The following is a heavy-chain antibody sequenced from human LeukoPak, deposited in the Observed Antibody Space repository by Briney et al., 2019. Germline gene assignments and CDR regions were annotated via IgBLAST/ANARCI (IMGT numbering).Heavy chain of an antibody. CDR3: AKEATYFGSYSDY. V-gene: IGHV3-30*02. CDR1: GFTFSSYG. J-gene: IGHJ4*02. Sequence: GGSLRLSCAASGFTFSSYGMHWVRQAPGKGLEWVAFIRYDGSNKYYADSVKGRFTISRDNSKNTLYLQMNSLRAEDTAVYYCAKEATYFGSYSDYWGQGTLVTVSS. D-gene: IGHD2/OR15-2a*01. CDR2: IRYDGSNK.